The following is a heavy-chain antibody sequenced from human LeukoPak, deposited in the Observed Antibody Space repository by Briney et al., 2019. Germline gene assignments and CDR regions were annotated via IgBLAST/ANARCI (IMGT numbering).Heavy chain of an antibody. CDR2: ISYDGSNK. D-gene: IGHD3-10*01. J-gene: IGHJ4*02. V-gene: IGHV3-30*18. CDR1: GFTFSSYG. CDR3: AKGLLWFGELFD. Sequence: GGSLRLSCAATGFTFSSYGMHWVRQAPGKGLEWVAVISYDGSNKYYADSVKGRFTISRDNSKNTLYLQMNSLRAEDTAVYYCAKGLLWFGELFDWGQGTLVTVSS.